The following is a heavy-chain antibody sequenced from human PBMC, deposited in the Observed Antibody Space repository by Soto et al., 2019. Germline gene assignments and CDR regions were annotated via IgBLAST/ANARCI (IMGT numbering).Heavy chain of an antibody. V-gene: IGHV6-1*01. CDR3: SRDSSRWYYYYYFMDV. J-gene: IGHJ6*03. CDR1: GDSVSSSSAA. D-gene: IGHD6-13*01. Sequence: SQTHSLTCAISGDSVSSSSAAWYWIRQSPSRGLEWLGRTYYRCKWYNDYAVSVKSLITIKPDTCKNQLSLQLNSVTPQDTAVYYFSRDSSRWYYYYYFMDVWGKGSTVIVSS. CDR2: TYYRCKWYN.